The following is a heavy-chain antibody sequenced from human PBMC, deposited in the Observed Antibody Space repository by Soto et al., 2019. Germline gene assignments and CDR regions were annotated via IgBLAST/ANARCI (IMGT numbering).Heavy chain of an antibody. J-gene: IGHJ6*02. CDR3: ARTPIAARLYYYGMDV. Sequence: SETLSLTCTVSGGSISSGGYYWSWIRQHPGKGLEWIGYIYYSGSTYYNPSLKSRVTISVDTSENQFSLKLSSVTAADTAVYYCARTPIAARLYYYGMDVWGQGTTVTVSS. CDR2: IYYSGST. CDR1: GGSISSGGYY. D-gene: IGHD6-6*01. V-gene: IGHV4-30-4*08.